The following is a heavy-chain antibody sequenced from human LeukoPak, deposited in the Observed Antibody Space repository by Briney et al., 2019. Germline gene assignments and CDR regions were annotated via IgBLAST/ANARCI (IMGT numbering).Heavy chain of an antibody. Sequence: SETLSLTCTVSGGSISSYYWSWIRQPAGKGLEWIGRIYTSGSTNYNPSLKSRVTMSVDTSKNQFSLKLSSVTAADTAVYYCARDTYYYDSSGYYFFDYWGQGTLVTVSS. D-gene: IGHD3-22*01. CDR3: ARDTYYYDSSGYYFFDY. CDR2: IYTSGST. J-gene: IGHJ4*02. V-gene: IGHV4-4*07. CDR1: GGSISSYY.